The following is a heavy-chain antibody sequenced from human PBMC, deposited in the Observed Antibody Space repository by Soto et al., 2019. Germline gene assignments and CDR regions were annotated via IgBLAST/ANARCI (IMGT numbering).Heavy chain of an antibody. CDR3: ARESVVVVAATPYSYYYMDV. Sequence: GGSLRLSCAASGFTFSSYSMNWVRQAPGKGLEWVSSISSSSSYIYYADSVKGRFTISRDNAKNSLYLQMNSLRAEDTAVYYCARESVVVVAATPYSYYYMDVWGKGTTVTVSS. CDR2: ISSSSSYI. CDR1: GFTFSSYS. V-gene: IGHV3-21*01. J-gene: IGHJ6*03. D-gene: IGHD2-15*01.